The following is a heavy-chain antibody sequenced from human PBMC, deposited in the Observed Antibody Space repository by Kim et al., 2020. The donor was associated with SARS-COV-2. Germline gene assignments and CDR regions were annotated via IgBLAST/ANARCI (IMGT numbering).Heavy chain of an antibody. CDR3: ARGARGLGAFDY. D-gene: IGHD1-26*01. V-gene: IGHV4-34*01. Sequence: NYNPPLKSRVTISVDTSKNQFSLKLSSGTAADTAVYYCARGARGLGAFDYWGQGTLVTVSS. J-gene: IGHJ4*02.